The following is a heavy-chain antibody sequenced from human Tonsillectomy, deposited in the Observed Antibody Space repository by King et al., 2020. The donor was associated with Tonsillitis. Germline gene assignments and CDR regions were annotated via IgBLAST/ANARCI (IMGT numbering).Heavy chain of an antibody. CDR3: ARGYGSGSYFDAFDI. D-gene: IGHD3-10*01. V-gene: IGHV1-46*01. J-gene: IGHJ3*02. Sequence: EQLVQSGAEVKKPGASVKVSCKASGYTFTSYYMHWVRQAPGQGLEWMGIINPSGGSTSYEQKFQGRVTMARDTSTSTVYMELSSLRSEDTAVYYCARGYGSGSYFDAFDIWGQGTMVTVSS. CDR2: INPSGGST. CDR1: GYTFTSYY.